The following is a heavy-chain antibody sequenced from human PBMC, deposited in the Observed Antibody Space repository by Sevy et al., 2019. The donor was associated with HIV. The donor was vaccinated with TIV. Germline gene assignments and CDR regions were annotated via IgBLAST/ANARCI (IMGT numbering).Heavy chain of an antibody. Sequence: GGSLRLSCAASGFIFRGSAMSWVRQAPGKGLEWVASISGSGGFTYYADSVKGRFTISRDNFKNTVDLEMKSLRAEDTAVYYCAKDPLNIAARYDYWGQGTLVTVSS. J-gene: IGHJ4*02. V-gene: IGHV3-23*01. CDR2: ISGSGGFT. CDR3: AKDPLNIAARYDY. CDR1: GFIFRGSA. D-gene: IGHD6-6*01.